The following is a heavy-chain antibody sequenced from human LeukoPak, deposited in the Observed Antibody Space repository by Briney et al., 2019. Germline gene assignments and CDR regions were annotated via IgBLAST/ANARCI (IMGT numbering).Heavy chain of an antibody. D-gene: IGHD4-17*01. V-gene: IGHV3-33*01. J-gene: IGHJ4*02. CDR3: ARDRLTTVTTFHFDY. CDR1: GFTFSTYA. CDR2: IWSDSTNK. Sequence: GRSLRLSCAASGFTFSTYAMHWVRQAPGKGLEWVAVIWSDSTNKYYADSVRGRFTISRDNSKNTLYLQMSSLRAEDTAMYYCARDRLTTVTTFHFDYWGQGTLVTVSS.